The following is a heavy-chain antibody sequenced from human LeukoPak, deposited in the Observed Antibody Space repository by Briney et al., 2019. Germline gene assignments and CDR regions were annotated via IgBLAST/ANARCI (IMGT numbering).Heavy chain of an antibody. CDR2: INSDGSST. CDR3: AGPTCLRGGYCSTNF. D-gene: IGHD2-2*01. J-gene: IGHJ4*02. Sequence: PGGSLRLPCAASGFTFSSYWMHWVRQAPGKGLVWVSRINSDGSSTSYADSVKGRFTISRDNAKNTLHLQMNSLRAEDTAVYYCAGPTCLRGGYCSTNFWGQGTLVTVSS. V-gene: IGHV3-74*01. CDR1: GFTFSSYW.